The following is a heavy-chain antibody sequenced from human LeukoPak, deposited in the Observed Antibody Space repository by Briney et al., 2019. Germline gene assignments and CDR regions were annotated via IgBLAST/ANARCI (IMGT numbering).Heavy chain of an antibody. CDR2: ISYDGSNK. J-gene: IGHJ3*02. CDR1: GFTFSSYA. D-gene: IGHD3-10*01. V-gene: IGHV3-30-3*01. CDR3: AKVHHYYGSGRFLNAFDI. Sequence: GRSLRLSCAASGFTFSSYAMHWVRQAPGKGLEWVAVISYDGSNKYYADSVKGRFTISRDNSKNTLYLQMNSLRAEDTAVYYCAKVHHYYGSGRFLNAFDIWGQGTMVTVSS.